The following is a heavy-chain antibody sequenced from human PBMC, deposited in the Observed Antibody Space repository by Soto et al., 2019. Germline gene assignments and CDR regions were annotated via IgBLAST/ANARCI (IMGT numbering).Heavy chain of an antibody. Sequence: GGSLRLSCAASGFTFSSYSMNWVRQAPGKGLEWVSSISSSSIYIYYADSVKGRFTLSRDNAKNSLYLQMTSLRAEDTAVYYCARGVAAATPGFDSWGQGTLVTVSS. CDR3: ARGVAAATPGFDS. V-gene: IGHV3-21*01. J-gene: IGHJ4*02. CDR1: GFTFSSYS. CDR2: ISSSSIYI. D-gene: IGHD2-15*01.